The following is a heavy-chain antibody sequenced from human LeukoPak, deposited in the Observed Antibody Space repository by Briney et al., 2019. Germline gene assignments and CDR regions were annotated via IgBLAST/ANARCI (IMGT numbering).Heavy chain of an antibody. CDR1: GYSFTSYW. J-gene: IGHJ4*02. CDR2: ISPYNGNT. Sequence: GESLKISCQGSGYSFTSYWIGWVRQAPGEGPEWMGWISPYNGNTNYAQKFQGRLTLTTDTSTSTASMELRSLTSDDTAVYYCVRDENYGIYINFDFWGQGTLVTVSS. D-gene: IGHD4-17*01. V-gene: IGHV1-18*04. CDR3: VRDENYGIYINFDF.